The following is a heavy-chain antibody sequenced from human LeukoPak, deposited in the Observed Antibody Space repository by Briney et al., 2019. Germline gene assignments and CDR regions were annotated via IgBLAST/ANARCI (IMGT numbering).Heavy chain of an antibody. CDR3: AREYGGNSGLYYLDY. CDR2: ISYSGST. CDR1: GGSVSSGSYY. J-gene: IGHJ4*02. V-gene: IGHV4-61*01. Sequence: PSETLSLTCTVSGGSVSSGSYYWSWIRQPPGKGLEWIGYISYSGSTNYNPSLKSRVTISEDTSKNQFSLKLSSVTAADTAVYYCAREYGGNSGLYYLDYWGQGTLVTVSS. D-gene: IGHD4-23*01.